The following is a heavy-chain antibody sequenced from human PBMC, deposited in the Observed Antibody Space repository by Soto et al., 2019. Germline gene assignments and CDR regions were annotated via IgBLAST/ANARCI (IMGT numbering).Heavy chain of an antibody. J-gene: IGHJ3*02. CDR2: IIPIFGTA. D-gene: IGHD3-22*01. V-gene: IGHV1-69*01. CDR3: ARVLKGYYDSSGYAFDI. CDR1: GGTFSSYA. Sequence: QVPLVQSGAEVKKPGSSVKVSCKASGGTFSSYAISWVRQAPGQGLEWMGGIIPIFGTANYAQKFQGRVTITADESTSTAYMELSSLRSEDTAVYYCARVLKGYYDSSGYAFDIWGQGTMVTVSS.